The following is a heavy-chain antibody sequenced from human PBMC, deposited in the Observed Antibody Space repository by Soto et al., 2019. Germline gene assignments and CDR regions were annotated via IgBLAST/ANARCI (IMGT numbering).Heavy chain of an antibody. Sequence: ASVKVSCKASGYTFTRYGFSWVRQAPGQGLEWMGWISTYNENTKYPQKFQGRITMTTDTPTSTAYMELRSLTSDDTTVYYCAREGYCSSGSCALYSHDYFGMDVWGQGTTVTVSS. CDR1: GYTFTRYG. CDR3: AREGYCSSGSCALYSHDYFGMDV. CDR2: ISTYNENT. J-gene: IGHJ6*02. D-gene: IGHD2-15*01. V-gene: IGHV1-18*01.